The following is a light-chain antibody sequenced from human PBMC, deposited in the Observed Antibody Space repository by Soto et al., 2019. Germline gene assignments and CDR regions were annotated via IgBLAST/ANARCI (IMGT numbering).Light chain of an antibody. CDR2: AAS. V-gene: IGKV1-9*01. CDR3: QQLNSYPLS. CDR1: QGISSY. J-gene: IGKJ4*01. Sequence: IQLTQSPSSLSASVGDRVTITCRASQGISSYLAWYQQKPGMAPKLLIYAASTLQSGVPSRFSGSGSGTDFTLPISTLQPEDFATYYCQQLNSYPLSFGGGTKVELK.